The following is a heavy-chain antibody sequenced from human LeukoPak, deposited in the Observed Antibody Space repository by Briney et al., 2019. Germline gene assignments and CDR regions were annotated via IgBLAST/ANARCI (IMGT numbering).Heavy chain of an antibody. D-gene: IGHD1-26*01. CDR1: GFTFSSYA. CDR2: ISGSGGST. V-gene: IGHV3-23*01. Sequence: GGSLRLSCAASGFTFSSYAMSWVRQAPGKGLEWVSAISGSGGSTYYADSVKGRFTISRDNSKNTLYLQMNSLRAEDTAVYYCAKCGHGSYIRPYYYMDVWGKGTTVTVSS. J-gene: IGHJ6*03. CDR3: AKCGHGSYIRPYYYMDV.